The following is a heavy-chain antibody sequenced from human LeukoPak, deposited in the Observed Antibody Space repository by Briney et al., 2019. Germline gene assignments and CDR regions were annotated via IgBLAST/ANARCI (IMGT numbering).Heavy chain of an antibody. D-gene: IGHD3-22*01. J-gene: IGHJ4*02. V-gene: IGHV3-64*01. CDR2: ISSNGGST. CDR3: ARGPGPYYYDSSGYYSVGGPVDY. Sequence: GGSLRLSCAASGFTFSSYAMHWVRQAPGKGLEYVSAISSNGGSTYYANSVKGRFTISRDNSKNTLYLQMGSLRAEDMAVYYCARGPGPYYYDSSGYYSVGGPVDYWGQGTLVTVSS. CDR1: GFTFSSYA.